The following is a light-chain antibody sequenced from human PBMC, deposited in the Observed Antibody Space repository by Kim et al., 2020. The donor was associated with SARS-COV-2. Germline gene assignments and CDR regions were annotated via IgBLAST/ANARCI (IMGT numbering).Light chain of an antibody. J-gene: IGLJ2*01. CDR2: SNN. Sequence: QPVLTQPPSASGTPGQRVTISCSGSSSNIGTNTVNWYQQLPGTAPKLVIYSNNQRPSGVPDRVSGSKSGTSASLAISGPQSEDEADYYCAAWDDSLNGVVFGGGTQLTVL. CDR1: SSNIGTNT. CDR3: AAWDDSLNGVV. V-gene: IGLV1-44*01.